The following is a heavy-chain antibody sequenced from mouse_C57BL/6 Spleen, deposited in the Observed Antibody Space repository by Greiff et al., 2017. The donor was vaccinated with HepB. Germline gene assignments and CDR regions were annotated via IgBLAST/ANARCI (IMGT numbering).Heavy chain of an antibody. V-gene: IGHV5-17*01. CDR3: AREGWDSPGP. CDR2: ISSGSSTI. J-gene: IGHJ2*01. Sequence: DVKLVESGGGLVKPGGSLKLSCAASGFTFSDYGMHWVRQAPEKGLEWVAYISSGSSTIYYADTVKGRFTISRDNAKNTLFLQMTSLRSEDTAMYYCAREGWDSPGPWGQGTTLTVSS. CDR1: GFTFSDYG. D-gene: IGHD4-1*01.